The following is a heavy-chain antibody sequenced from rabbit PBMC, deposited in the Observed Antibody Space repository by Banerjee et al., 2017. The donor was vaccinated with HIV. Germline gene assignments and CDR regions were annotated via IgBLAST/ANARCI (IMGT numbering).Heavy chain of an antibody. CDR2: IYSGSGGST. V-gene: IGHV1S45*01. D-gene: IGHD3-1*01. Sequence: QEQLEESGGGLVKPEGSLTLTCTASGFSFSSSYYMCWVRQAPGKGLELITCIYSGSGGSTNYASWVNGRFTISSHNAQNTLYLQLNSLTAADTATYFCARGVRGFNLWGPGTLVTVS. CDR1: GFSFSSSYY. CDR3: ARGVRGFNL. J-gene: IGHJ4*01.